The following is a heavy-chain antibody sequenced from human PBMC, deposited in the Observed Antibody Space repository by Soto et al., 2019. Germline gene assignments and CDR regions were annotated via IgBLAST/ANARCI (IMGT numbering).Heavy chain of an antibody. CDR1: GGSISSGDYY. J-gene: IGHJ4*02. Sequence: DTLSLTCTVSGGSISSGDYYWSWIRQPPGKGLEWIGYIYYSGSTYYNPSLKSRVTISVDTSKNQFSLKLSSVTAADTAVYYCARLRSGSYAPFDYWGQGTLVTVSS. V-gene: IGHV4-30-4*02. D-gene: IGHD1-26*01. CDR2: IYYSGST. CDR3: ARLRSGSYAPFDY.